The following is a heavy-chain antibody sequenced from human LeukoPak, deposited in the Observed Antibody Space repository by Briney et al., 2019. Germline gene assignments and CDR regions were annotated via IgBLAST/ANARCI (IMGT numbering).Heavy chain of an antibody. D-gene: IGHD2-21*01. CDR1: GFTLSNHA. CDR3: ATDHISLSPNFDN. J-gene: IGHJ4*02. Sequence: GGSLRLSCVASGFTLSNHAMHWVRQAPGKGLEWVAFIRLNGKSKHYADSVKGRFTISGDNSKNTLYLQMNSLRAEDTAVYYCATDHISLSPNFDNWGQGTLVTVSS. CDR2: IRLNGKSK. V-gene: IGHV3-30*02.